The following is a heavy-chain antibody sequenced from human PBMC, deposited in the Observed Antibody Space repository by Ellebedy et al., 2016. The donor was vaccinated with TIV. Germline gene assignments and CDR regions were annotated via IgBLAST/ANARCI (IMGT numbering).Heavy chain of an antibody. J-gene: IGHJ3*02. CDR1: GGSISSYY. Sequence: MPSETLSLTCTVSGGSISSYYWSWIRQPPGKGLEWIGYIYYRGSTNYNPSLKSRVTLSVDTSKNQFSLKLTSVTAADTAVYYCARVYCSSSSCYAFDIWGQGTMVTVSS. CDR2: IYYRGST. D-gene: IGHD2-15*01. CDR3: ARVYCSSSSCYAFDI. V-gene: IGHV4-59*01.